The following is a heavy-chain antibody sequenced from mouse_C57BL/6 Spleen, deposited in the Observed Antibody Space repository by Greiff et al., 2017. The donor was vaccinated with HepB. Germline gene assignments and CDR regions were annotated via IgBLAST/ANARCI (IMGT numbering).Heavy chain of an antibody. Sequence: VQLQQSGPELVKPGASVKISCKASGYTFTDYYMNWVKQSHGKSLEWIGDINPNNGGTSYNQKFKGKATLTVDKSSSTAYMELRSLTSEDSAVYYCARPLIYYGNYLPFAYWGQGTLVTVSA. J-gene: IGHJ3*01. CDR3: ARPLIYYGNYLPFAY. CDR2: INPNNGGT. CDR1: GYTFTDYY. D-gene: IGHD2-1*01. V-gene: IGHV1-26*01.